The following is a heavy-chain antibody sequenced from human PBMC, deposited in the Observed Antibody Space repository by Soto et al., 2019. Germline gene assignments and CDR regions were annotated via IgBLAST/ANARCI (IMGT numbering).Heavy chain of an antibody. CDR3: AKDRLAGNFDY. V-gene: IGHV3-23*01. CDR2: ISATGGST. CDR1: GFTFNNYA. Sequence: GSLRLSCAVSGFTFNNYAMNWVRQAPGKGLEWVATISATGGSTYYADSVKGRFTISRDNSKNTLYLQMNGLRVEDTAVYYCAKDRLAGNFDYWGQGTQVTVSS. J-gene: IGHJ4*02.